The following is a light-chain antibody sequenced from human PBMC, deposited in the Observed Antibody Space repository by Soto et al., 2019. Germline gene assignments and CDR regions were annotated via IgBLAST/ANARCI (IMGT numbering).Light chain of an antibody. Sequence: DIVMTQSPDSLAVSLGERATINCKSSQSVLYSANNKNYLAGYQQKAGQPPKLLVYWESTRESGVPDRLSGSGAETAVNLSVSSLQAEDVAGYHCQQDCSTPYTFGQGNKVE. CDR2: WES. J-gene: IGKJ2*01. CDR3: QQDCSTPYT. V-gene: IGKV4-1*01. CDR1: QSVLYSANNKNY.